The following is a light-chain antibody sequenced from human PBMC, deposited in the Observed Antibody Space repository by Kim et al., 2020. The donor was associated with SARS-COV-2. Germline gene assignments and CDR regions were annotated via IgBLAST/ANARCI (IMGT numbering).Light chain of an antibody. CDR1: SLRDIY. CDR2: GKN. J-gene: IGLJ2*01. Sequence: SSELTQDPAVSVALGQTVRITCQGDSLRDIYASWYQQKPGQAPVLVTYGKNIRPSGIPDRFSASSSGNTASLTITGAQAADEADYYCNSRDRNPRHVIFGGGTQLTVL. V-gene: IGLV3-19*01. CDR3: NSRDRNPRHVI.